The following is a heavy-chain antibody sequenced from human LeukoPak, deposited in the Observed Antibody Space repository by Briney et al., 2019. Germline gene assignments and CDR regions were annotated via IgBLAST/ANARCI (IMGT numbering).Heavy chain of an antibody. CDR2: VYYNGSA. D-gene: IGHD2-15*01. CDR1: GVSINYYY. J-gene: IGHJ4*02. V-gene: IGHV4-59*01. Sequence: PSETLSLTCTVSGVSINYYYWSWIRQSPGKGLEWIGYVYYNGSAKYNPSLKSRVTISVDMSKNQFSLKVSSVTAADTAIYYCARKGGHFDYWGQGTLVTVSS. CDR3: ARKGGHFDY.